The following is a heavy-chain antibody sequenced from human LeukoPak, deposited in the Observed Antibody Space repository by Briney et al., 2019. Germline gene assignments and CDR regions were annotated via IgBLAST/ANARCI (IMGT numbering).Heavy chain of an antibody. J-gene: IGHJ4*02. CDR2: ISWNSGSI. V-gene: IGHV3-9*01. D-gene: IGHD6-19*01. CDR1: GFTFSSYA. CDR3: AKDIESSGWWDAIDY. Sequence: GGSLRLSCAASGFTFSSYAMHWVRQAPGKGLEWVSGISWNSGSIGYADSVKGRFTISRDNAKNSLYLQMNSLRAEDTALYYCAKDIESSGWWDAIDYWGQGTLVTVSS.